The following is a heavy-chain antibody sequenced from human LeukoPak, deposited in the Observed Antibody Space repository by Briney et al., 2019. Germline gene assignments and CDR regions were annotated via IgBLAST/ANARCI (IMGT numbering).Heavy chain of an antibody. CDR1: GGSISSYY. D-gene: IGHD5-24*01. CDR2: IYTSGST. V-gene: IGHV4-4*07. Sequence: SETLSLTCTVSGGSISSYYWIWIRQPAGKGLEWIGRIYTSGSTNYNPSLKSRVTMSVDTSKNQFSLRLSSVTAADTTVYYCAGPVTMATPDWGQGTLVTVSS. J-gene: IGHJ4*02. CDR3: AGPVTMATPD.